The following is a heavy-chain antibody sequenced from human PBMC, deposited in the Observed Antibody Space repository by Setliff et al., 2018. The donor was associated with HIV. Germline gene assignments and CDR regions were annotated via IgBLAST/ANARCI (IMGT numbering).Heavy chain of an antibody. D-gene: IGHD5-18*01. V-gene: IGHV1-69*05. CDR2: IIPIFGTA. J-gene: IGHJ6*03. CDR1: GYTLTELS. Sequence: SVKVSCKVSGYTLTELSIHWVRQAPGQGLEWMGGIIPIFGTANYAQKFQGRVTITTDESTSTAYMELSSLRSEDTAVYYCARDNETTAMVKGGYYYYYMDVWGKGTTVTVSS. CDR3: ARDNETTAMVKGGYYYYYMDV.